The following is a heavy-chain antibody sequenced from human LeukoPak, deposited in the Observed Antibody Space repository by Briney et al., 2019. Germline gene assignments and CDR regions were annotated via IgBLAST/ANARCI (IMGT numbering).Heavy chain of an antibody. V-gene: IGHV3-23*01. CDR3: AKENYYESSGYVDY. J-gene: IGHJ4*02. CDR2: ISNNGGYT. D-gene: IGHD3-22*01. Sequence: GGSLRLSCAASGFTFSSSAMSWVRQAPGKGLEWVSAISNNGGYTYYADSVQGRFTISRDNSKSTLCLQMNSLRAEDTAVYYCAKENYYESSGYVDYWGQGTLVTVSS. CDR1: GFTFSSSA.